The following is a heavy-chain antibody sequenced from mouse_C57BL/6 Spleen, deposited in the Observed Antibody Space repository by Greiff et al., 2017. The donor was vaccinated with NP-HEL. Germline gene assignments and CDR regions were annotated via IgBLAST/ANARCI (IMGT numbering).Heavy chain of an antibody. CDR1: GYTFTSYW. CDR2: IDPNSGGT. CDR3: ARSEHEDFDY. Sequence: QVQLQQSGAELVKPGASVKLSCKASGYTFTSYWMHWVKQRPGRGPEWIGRIDPNSGGTKYNEKFKSKATLTVDKPSSTAYMQLSSLTSEDSAVYYCARSEHEDFDYWGPGTTLTVSS. J-gene: IGHJ2*01. V-gene: IGHV1-72*01.